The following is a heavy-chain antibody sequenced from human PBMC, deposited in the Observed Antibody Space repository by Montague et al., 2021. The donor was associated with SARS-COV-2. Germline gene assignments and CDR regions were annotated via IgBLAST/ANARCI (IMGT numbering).Heavy chain of an antibody. CDR3: ARANGYDFDY. V-gene: IGHV4-34*01. CDR2: INHSGST. CDR1: GGSFSGYY. J-gene: IGHJ4*02. Sequence: SDTLSLTCAVYGGSFSGYYWSWIRQPPGKGLEWIGEINHSGSTNYNPSLKSRVTISVDTSKNQFSLKLSSVTAADTAVYYCARANGYDFDYGAREPWSPSPQ. D-gene: IGHD1-1*01.